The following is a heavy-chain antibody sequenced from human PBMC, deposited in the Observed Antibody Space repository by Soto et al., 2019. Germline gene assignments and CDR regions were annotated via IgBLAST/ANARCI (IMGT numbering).Heavy chain of an antibody. CDR3: ARENKRNRVGPYRGWFDP. CDR1: GGSISSGGYY. CDR2: IYYSGTT. V-gene: IGHV4-31*03. J-gene: IGHJ5*02. Sequence: QVQLQESGPRLVKPSQTMSLTCTVSGGSISSGGYYWSWISQHPGKGMEWMGDIYYSGTTYYNPPLKSRVTISVDTSKNQFALKLSFVTAADTAVYYCARENKRNRVGPYRGWFDPWGQGTLVTVSS. D-gene: IGHD1-26*01.